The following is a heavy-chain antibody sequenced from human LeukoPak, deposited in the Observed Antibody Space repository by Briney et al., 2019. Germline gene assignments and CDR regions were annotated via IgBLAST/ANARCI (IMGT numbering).Heavy chain of an antibody. J-gene: IGHJ4*02. Sequence: GGSLRLSCTVSGFTVSSNSMSWVRQAPGKGLEWVSFIYSDNTHYSDSVKGRFTISRDDSKNTLYLQMNSLRAEDTAVYYCARTKEMATISYFDSWGQGTLVTVSS. D-gene: IGHD5-24*01. CDR2: IYSDNT. V-gene: IGHV3-53*01. CDR3: ARTKEMATISYFDS. CDR1: GFTVSSNS.